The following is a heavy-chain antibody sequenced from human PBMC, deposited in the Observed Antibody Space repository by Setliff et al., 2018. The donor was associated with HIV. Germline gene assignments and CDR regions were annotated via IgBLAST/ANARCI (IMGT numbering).Heavy chain of an antibody. CDR3: ARRDGRSMNAFQI. V-gene: IGHV5-51*01. CDR2: IYPDDSNI. Sequence: GESLKVSCKGSGYSFMNYWIGWVRQMPGEGLEWMGIIYPDDSNIRYNPSFQSQVTISADKSITTAYLEIHNLKASDTATYYCARRDGRSMNAFQIWGPGTMVTVSS. CDR1: GYSFMNYW. J-gene: IGHJ3*01. D-gene: IGHD6-13*01.